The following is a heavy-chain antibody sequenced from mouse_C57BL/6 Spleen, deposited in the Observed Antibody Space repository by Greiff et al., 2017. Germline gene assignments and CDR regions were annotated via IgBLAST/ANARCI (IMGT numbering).Heavy chain of an antibody. V-gene: IGHV5-6*01. J-gene: IGHJ3*01. CDR1: GFTFSSYG. CDR3: ARHEAVGYDSWFAY. CDR2: ISSGGSYT. D-gene: IGHD2-2*01. Sequence: EVKLVESGGDLVKPGGSLKLSCAASGFTFSSYGMSWVRQTPDKRLEWVATISSGGSYTYYPDSVKGRFTISRDNAKNTRYLQMSSLKSEDTAMXSCARHEAVGYDSWFAYWGQGTLVTVSA.